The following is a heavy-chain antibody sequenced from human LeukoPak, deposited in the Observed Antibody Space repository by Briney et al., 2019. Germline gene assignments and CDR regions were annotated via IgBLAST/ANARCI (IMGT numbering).Heavy chain of an antibody. CDR2: VFTTGTT. CDR3: VRGVTRGYIYAD. J-gene: IGHJ4*02. CDR1: GGSVSSGGYS. V-gene: IGHV4-30-4*07. D-gene: IGHD5-18*01. Sequence: PSETLSLTCVVSGGSVSSGGYSWWWVRQAPGKGLEWIGYVFTTGTTYYNPSLNSRVTISLDMSKNQFSLKLRSVTAADTAVYFCVRGVTRGYIYADWGQGTLVTVSS.